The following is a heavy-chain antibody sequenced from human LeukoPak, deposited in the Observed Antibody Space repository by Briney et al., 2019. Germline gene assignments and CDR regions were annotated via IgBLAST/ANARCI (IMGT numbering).Heavy chain of an antibody. CDR3: ARSSYSSSSSV. Sequence: GGSLRLSCAVSGFTFSGFWMSWSRQAPGKGLEWVASINSDGSEGYYADVVKGRFTISRDNAKNSLYLQINSLRAEDTAVYYCARSSYSSSSSVWGQGTMDTVSS. D-gene: IGHD6-6*01. J-gene: IGHJ3*01. V-gene: IGHV3-7*03. CDR1: GFTFSGFW. CDR2: INSDGSEG.